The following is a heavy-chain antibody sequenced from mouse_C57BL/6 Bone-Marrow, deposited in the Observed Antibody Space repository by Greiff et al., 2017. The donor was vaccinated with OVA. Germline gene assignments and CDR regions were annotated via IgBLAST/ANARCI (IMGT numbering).Heavy chain of an antibody. CDR1: GFTFSNYW. CDR3: TGWFAY. CDR2: IRLKSDTYAT. V-gene: IGHV6-3*01. J-gene: IGHJ3*01. Sequence: DVKLVESGGGLVQPGGSMKLSCVASGFTFSNYWMNWVRQSPEKGLEWVAQIRLKSDTYATHYAESVKGRFTISRDDSKSSVYLQMNNLRAVDTGIYYCTGWFAYWGQGTLVTVSA.